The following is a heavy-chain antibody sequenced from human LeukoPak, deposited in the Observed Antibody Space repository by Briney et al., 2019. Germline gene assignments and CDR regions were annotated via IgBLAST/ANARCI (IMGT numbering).Heavy chain of an antibody. D-gene: IGHD3-3*01. CDR1: GYTFTNYA. J-gene: IGHJ4*02. CDR2: INTNPGNP. CDR3: ARDPWSN. V-gene: IGHV7-4-1*02. Sequence: ASVKVSCNASGYTFTNYAINWVRQAPGQGLEWMGWINTNPGNPTYVQGFTGRFVFSLDTSVSTAYLQISSLKAEDTAVYYCARDPWSNWGQGTLVTVSS.